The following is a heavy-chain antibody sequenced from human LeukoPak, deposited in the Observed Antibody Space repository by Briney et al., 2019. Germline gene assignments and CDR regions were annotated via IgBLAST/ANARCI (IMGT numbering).Heavy chain of an antibody. Sequence: ASVKVSCKASGYTFTSYGISWVRQAPGQGLEWMGWISAYNGNTNYAQKLQGRVTMTTDTSTSTAYMELRSLRSDATAVYYCARDLSYCCGGSCYLDYWGQGTLVNVSS. CDR2: ISAYNGNT. J-gene: IGHJ4*02. CDR3: ARDLSYCCGGSCYLDY. V-gene: IGHV1-18*01. D-gene: IGHD2-15*01. CDR1: GYTFTSYG.